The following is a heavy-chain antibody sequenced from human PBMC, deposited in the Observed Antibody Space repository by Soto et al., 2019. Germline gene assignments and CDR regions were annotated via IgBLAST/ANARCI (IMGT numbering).Heavy chain of an antibody. Sequence: PGGSLRLSCAASGFTFSSYGMHWVRQAPGKGLEWVAVIWYDGSNKYYADSVKGRFTISRDNSKNTLYLQMNSLRAEDTAVYYCARDFSYCSGGSCYGNDAFDIWGQGTMVTVSS. J-gene: IGHJ3*02. CDR1: GFTFSSYG. CDR3: ARDFSYCSGGSCYGNDAFDI. D-gene: IGHD2-15*01. CDR2: IWYDGSNK. V-gene: IGHV3-33*01.